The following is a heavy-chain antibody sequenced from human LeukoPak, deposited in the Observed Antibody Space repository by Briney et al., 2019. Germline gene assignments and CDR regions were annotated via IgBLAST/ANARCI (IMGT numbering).Heavy chain of an antibody. CDR3: ARHFPSYGKADLDY. CDR2: IKEDGSEK. V-gene: IGHV3-7*01. D-gene: IGHD3-3*02. J-gene: IGHJ4*02. CDR1: GFTFSSYS. Sequence: GGSLRLSCAASGFTFSSYSMNWVRQAPGKGLEWVANIKEDGSEKYYVDSVKGRFTISRDNVKNSLYLQMNSLRVEDTAVYYCARHFPSYGKADLDYWGQGALVTVSS.